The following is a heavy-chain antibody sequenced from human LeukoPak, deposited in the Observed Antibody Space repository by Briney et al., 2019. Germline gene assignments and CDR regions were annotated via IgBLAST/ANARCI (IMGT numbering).Heavy chain of an antibody. V-gene: IGHV3-21*01. CDR2: ISSSSSYI. D-gene: IGHD1-26*01. CDR1: GFTFSSYE. Sequence: GGSLRLSCAASGFTFSSYEMNWVRQAPGKGLEWVSSISSSSSYIYYADSVKGRFTISRDNAKNSLYLQMNSLRAEDTAVYYCARGRVGASVYYYYYMDVWGKGTTVTVSS. J-gene: IGHJ6*03. CDR3: ARGRVGASVYYYYYMDV.